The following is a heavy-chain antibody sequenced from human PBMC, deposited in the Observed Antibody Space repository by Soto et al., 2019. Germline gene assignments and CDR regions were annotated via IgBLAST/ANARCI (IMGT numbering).Heavy chain of an antibody. CDR3: ARGWTATVGNDVDY. J-gene: IGHJ4*02. D-gene: IGHD1-1*01. CDR1: GGSISRGDHY. CDR2: IYYTGSA. Sequence: QVQLQESGPGLLKPSQTLSLTCNVSGGSISRGDHYWSWIRQPPGKGLEWIGYIYYTGSAYYNPSLETRVTRSVDASQNQFSLRLTSVTVADTAVYYCARGWTATVGNDVDYWGQGTLVTVSS. V-gene: IGHV4-30-4*01.